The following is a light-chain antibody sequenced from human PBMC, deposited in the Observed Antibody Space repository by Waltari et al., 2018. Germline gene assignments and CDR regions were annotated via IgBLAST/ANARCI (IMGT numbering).Light chain of an antibody. CDR2: LGS. V-gene: IGKV2-28*01. Sequence: DIVMTLPPLPLPVTPGEPASIPCRSSQSLLHSNGYNYLDWYLQKPGQSPQILIYLGSYRASGVPDRFSGSGSGTDFTLKISRVEAEDAGVYYCMEALQSVTFGQGTRLEIK. CDR1: QSLLHSNGYNY. J-gene: IGKJ5*01. CDR3: MEALQSVT.